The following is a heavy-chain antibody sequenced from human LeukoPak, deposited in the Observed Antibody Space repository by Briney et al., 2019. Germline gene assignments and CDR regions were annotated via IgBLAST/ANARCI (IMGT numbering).Heavy chain of an antibody. V-gene: IGHV3-7*01. Sequence: GGSLRLSCAASGFTFSSYSMNWVRQAPGKGLEWVASIKHDGSEKYYVDSVRGRFTISRDNTMNSLYLQMSSLRAEDTAVYYCATDRGWRTSGYYLYYFEYWGQGTLVTFSS. CDR3: ATDRGWRTSGYYLYYFEY. CDR2: IKHDGSEK. D-gene: IGHD3-3*01. J-gene: IGHJ4*02. CDR1: GFTFSSYS.